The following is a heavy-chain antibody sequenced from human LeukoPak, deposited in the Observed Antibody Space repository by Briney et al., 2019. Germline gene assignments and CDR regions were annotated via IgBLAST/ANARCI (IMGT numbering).Heavy chain of an antibody. J-gene: IGHJ4*02. V-gene: IGHV3-49*04. Sequence: GGSLRLSCTGSGYTFGDYAMSWVRQSPGKGLEWVSLIRSKAFGGATEYAASVKGRFTILRDDSKSIAYLQMNSLKTEDTAMYYCVGSFLGYWGRGTLVTVSS. CDR2: IRSKAFGGAT. D-gene: IGHD3-10*01. CDR1: GYTFGDYA. CDR3: VGSFLGY.